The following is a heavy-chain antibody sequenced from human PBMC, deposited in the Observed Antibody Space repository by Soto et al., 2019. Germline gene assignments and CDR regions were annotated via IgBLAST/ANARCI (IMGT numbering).Heavy chain of an antibody. J-gene: IGHJ6*02. V-gene: IGHV3-30*18. CDR3: AKDLSLGSSWYYYGMDV. CDR2: ISYDGSNK. Sequence: GGSLRLSCAASGFTFSSYWMHWVRQAPGKGLEWVAVISYDGSNKYYADSVKGRFTISRDNSKNTLYLQMNSLRAEDTAAYYCAKDLSLGSSWYYYGMDVWGQGTTVTVSS. CDR1: GFTFSSYW. D-gene: IGHD6-13*01.